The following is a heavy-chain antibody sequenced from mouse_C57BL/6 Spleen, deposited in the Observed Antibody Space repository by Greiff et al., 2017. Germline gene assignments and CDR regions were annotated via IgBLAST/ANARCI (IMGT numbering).Heavy chain of an antibody. CDR1: GYAFTNYL. Sequence: QVQLQQSGAELVRPGTSVKVSCKASGYAFTNYLIEWVKQRPGQGLEWIGVINPGSGGTNYNEKFKGKETLTADKSSSTAYMQLSSLTSEDSAVYFCARYGYDGAWFAYWGQGTLVTVSA. J-gene: IGHJ3*01. CDR2: INPGSGGT. V-gene: IGHV1-54*01. D-gene: IGHD2-2*01. CDR3: ARYGYDGAWFAY.